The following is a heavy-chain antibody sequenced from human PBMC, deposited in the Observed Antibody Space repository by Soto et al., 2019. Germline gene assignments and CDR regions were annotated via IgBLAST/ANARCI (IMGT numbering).Heavy chain of an antibody. CDR3: ARSRRDCSTPPGYDAFDF. V-gene: IGHV1-18*01. CDR2: IVPNNGNT. D-gene: IGHD2-2*01. Sequence: QVQVVQSGSEVKKPGSSVKVSCKASGYTFSDYGINWVRQAPGQGFEWMGWIVPNNGNTNYAQKVQGRVTMTTDTSTSTAYMDLRSLTSDDSAVYYCARSRRDCSTPPGYDAFDFWGQGTRVTVSS. J-gene: IGHJ4*02. CDR1: GYTFSDYG.